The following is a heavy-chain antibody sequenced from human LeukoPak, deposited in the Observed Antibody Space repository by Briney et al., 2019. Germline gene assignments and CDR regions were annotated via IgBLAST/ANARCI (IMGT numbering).Heavy chain of an antibody. D-gene: IGHD2-2*01. V-gene: IGHV3-30*02. CDR2: IRYDGSNK. J-gene: IGHJ6*03. CDR1: GFTFSSYG. CDR3: AKWGYCSSTSCLAIMDV. Sequence: GGSLRLSCAASGFTFSSYGMHWVRQAPGKGLEWVAFIRYDGSNKYHADSVKGRFTISRDNSKNTLYLQMNSLRAEDTAVYYCAKWGYCSSTSCLAIMDVWGKGTTVTVSS.